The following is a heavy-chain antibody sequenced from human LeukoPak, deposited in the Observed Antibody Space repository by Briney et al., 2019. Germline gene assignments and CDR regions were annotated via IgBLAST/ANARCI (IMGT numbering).Heavy chain of an antibody. J-gene: IGHJ6*03. CDR2: IIPIFGTA. V-gene: IGHV1-69*05. CDR1: GGTFSSYA. CDR3: ARAVADIVVVPAAQHGYYYHMDV. D-gene: IGHD2-2*01. Sequence: GASVKVSCKASGGTFSSYAISWVRQAPGQGLEWMGGIIPIFGTANYAQKFQGRVTITTDESTSTAYMELSSLRSEDTAVYNCARAVADIVVVPAAQHGYYYHMDVWGKGTTVTVSS.